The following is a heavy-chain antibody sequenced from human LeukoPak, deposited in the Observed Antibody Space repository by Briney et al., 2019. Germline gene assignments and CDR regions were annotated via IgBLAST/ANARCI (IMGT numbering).Heavy chain of an antibody. Sequence: SETLSLTCTVSGGAIGSGAYYWSWIRQHPGKGLEWIGYIHYSGSTYYNPSLKSRVTISVDTSKNQFSLKLSSVTAADTAVYYCASAYLIRDAFDIWGQGTMATVSS. CDR2: IHYSGST. V-gene: IGHV4-31*03. CDR3: ASAYLIRDAFDI. CDR1: GGAIGSGAYY. J-gene: IGHJ3*02. D-gene: IGHD3-16*01.